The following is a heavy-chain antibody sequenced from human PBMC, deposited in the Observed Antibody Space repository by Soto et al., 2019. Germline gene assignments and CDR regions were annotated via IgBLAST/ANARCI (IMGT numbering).Heavy chain of an antibody. D-gene: IGHD3-22*01. Sequence: ASVKVSCKAPGYSLRGHYIHWVRQTPGQGLEWMGWIHPTSSGTIYAQKVQGRVTMTRNTSRTTVYMQLNRLTSDGSAVYYGSRDLIVDGPDNYAMDVWGQGTTVTVSS. CDR1: GYSLRGHY. J-gene: IGHJ6*02. CDR2: IHPTSSGT. V-gene: IGHV1-2*02. CDR3: SRDLIVDGPDNYAMDV.